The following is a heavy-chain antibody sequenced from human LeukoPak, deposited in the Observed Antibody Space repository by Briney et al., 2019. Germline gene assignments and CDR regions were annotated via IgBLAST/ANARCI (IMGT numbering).Heavy chain of an antibody. CDR2: INSDGRST. D-gene: IGHD2-2*01. V-gene: IGHV3-74*01. Sequence: GGSLRLSCAASGFTFSNYWMHWVRQAPGKGLVWVSRINSDGRSTSYADSVKGRFTISRDNAKNTLYLQMNSLRAEDTAVYYCARVRSTTSYFYFDYWGQGTLVTVSS. J-gene: IGHJ4*02. CDR3: ARVRSTTSYFYFDY. CDR1: GFTFSNYW.